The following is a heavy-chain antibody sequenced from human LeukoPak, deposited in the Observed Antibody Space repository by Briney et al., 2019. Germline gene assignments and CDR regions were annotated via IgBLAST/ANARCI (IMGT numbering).Heavy chain of an antibody. CDR3: ARGKRRFDY. CDR1: GFNFSDYY. J-gene: IGHJ4*02. CDR2: ISSSGFST. Sequence: GGSLRLSCAPSGFNFSDYYMSWIRQPPGKGLEWVSYISSSGFSTYYAGSVKGRFTISRDNARNSLYLQMNSLAPEDTALYYCARGKRRFDYWGQGTLVSVSS. V-gene: IGHV3-11*01.